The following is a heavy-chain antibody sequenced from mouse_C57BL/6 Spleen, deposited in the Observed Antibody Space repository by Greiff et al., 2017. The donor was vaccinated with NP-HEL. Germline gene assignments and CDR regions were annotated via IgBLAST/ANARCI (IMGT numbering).Heavy chain of an antibody. D-gene: IGHD3-1*01. Sequence: EVHLVESGGGLVKPGGSLKLSCAASGFTFSDYGMHWVRQAPEKGLEWVAYISSGSSTIYYADTVKGRFTISRDNANNTLFLQMTSLESADTAMYYCARRAGAYYFDYWGQGTTLTVSS. J-gene: IGHJ2*01. CDR3: ARRAGAYYFDY. V-gene: IGHV5-17*01. CDR2: ISSGSSTI. CDR1: GFTFSDYG.